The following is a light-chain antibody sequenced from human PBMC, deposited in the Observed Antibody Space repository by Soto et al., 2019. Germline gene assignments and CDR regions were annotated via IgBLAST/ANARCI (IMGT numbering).Light chain of an antibody. CDR3: QTWGTGIQV. CDR2: LNSDGSH. J-gene: IGLJ2*01. CDR1: SGHSSYA. V-gene: IGLV4-69*01. Sequence: QPVLTQSPSASASLGASVKLTCTLSSGHSSYAIAWHQQQPEKGPRYLMKLNSDGSHSKGDGSPDRFSGSSSVAERYLTISRLQSEDEADYYCQTWGTGIQVFGGGTKLTVL.